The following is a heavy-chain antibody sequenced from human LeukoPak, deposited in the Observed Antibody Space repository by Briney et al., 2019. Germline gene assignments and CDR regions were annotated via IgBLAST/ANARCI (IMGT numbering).Heavy chain of an antibody. CDR3: AKRPSDYGDYVSYFDY. CDR1: GISLINYA. V-gene: IGHV3-23*01. D-gene: IGHD4-17*01. CDR2: ISERGGST. Sequence: GGSLRLSCVVSGISLINYAMNWVRQALGKGLEWVSYISERGGSTTYADTVKGRCTISRDTSLNTLYLQMNNLRAEDTAVYYCAKRPSDYGDYVSYFDYWGQGTLVTVSS. J-gene: IGHJ4*02.